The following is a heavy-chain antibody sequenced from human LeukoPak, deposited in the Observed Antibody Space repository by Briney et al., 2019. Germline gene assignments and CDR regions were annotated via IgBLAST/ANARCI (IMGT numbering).Heavy chain of an antibody. CDR2: IYHSGST. D-gene: IGHD1-1*01. J-gene: IGHJ3*02. CDR1: GFTFSSFGM. Sequence: MTGGSLSLSCAASGFTFSSFGMNWVRQPPGKGLEWIGEIYHSGSTNYNPSLKSRVTISVDKSKNQFSLKLSSVTAADTAVYYCATLDPSQGAFDIWGQGTMVTVSS. V-gene: IGHV4-4*02. CDR3: ATLDPSQGAFDI.